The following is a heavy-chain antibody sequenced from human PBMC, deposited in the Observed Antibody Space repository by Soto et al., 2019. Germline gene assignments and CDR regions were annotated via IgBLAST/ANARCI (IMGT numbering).Heavy chain of an antibody. CDR2: INHSGST. CDR1: GGSFSGYY. Sequence: TCAVYGGSFSGYYWSWIRQPPGKGLEWIGEINHSGSTNYNPSLKSRVTISVDTSKNQFSLKLSSVTAADTAVYYCARGRRGYFDYWGQGTLVTVSS. J-gene: IGHJ4*02. CDR3: ARGRRGYFDY. V-gene: IGHV4-34*01.